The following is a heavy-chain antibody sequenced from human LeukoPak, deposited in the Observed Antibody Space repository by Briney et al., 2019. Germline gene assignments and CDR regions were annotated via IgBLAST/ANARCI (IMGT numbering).Heavy chain of an antibody. J-gene: IGHJ5*02. V-gene: IGHV4-34*01. D-gene: IGHD3-3*01. Sequence: SETLSLTCAVYGGSFSGYYWSWIRQPPGKGLEWIGEINHSGSTNYNPSLKSRVTISVGTSKNQFSLKLSSVTAADTAVYYCARGAYYDFWSGYPKYNWFDPWGQGTLVTVSS. CDR3: ARGAYYDFWSGYPKYNWFDP. CDR1: GGSFSGYY. CDR2: INHSGST.